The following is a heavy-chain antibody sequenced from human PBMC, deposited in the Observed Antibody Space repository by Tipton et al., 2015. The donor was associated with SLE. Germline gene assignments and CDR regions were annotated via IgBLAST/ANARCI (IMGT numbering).Heavy chain of an antibody. Sequence: SLRLSCAASGFTFSWYWMHWVRQAPGKGLVWVSRINSDGSITNYADSVKGRFTVSRDNAKNTLYLQINSLSAEDTAVYYCAKDGGGYCSGGSCSRAFHMWGQGTMVTVSS. CDR1: GFTFSWYW. J-gene: IGHJ3*02. D-gene: IGHD2-15*01. CDR3: AKDGGGYCSGGSCSRAFHM. V-gene: IGHV3-74*01. CDR2: INSDGSIT.